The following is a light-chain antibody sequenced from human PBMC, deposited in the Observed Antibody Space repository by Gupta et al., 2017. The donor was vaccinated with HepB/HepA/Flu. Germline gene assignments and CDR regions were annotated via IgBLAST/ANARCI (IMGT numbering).Light chain of an antibody. CDR2: ENN. CDR1: SSSIGNNY. J-gene: IGLJ3*02. V-gene: IGLV1-51*02. Sequence: QSMLTQPPSVSAAPGQKVTISCSGSSSSIGNNYVSCFQQLPGTAPKFLIYENNKRPSGIPDRFAGSKSGTSATLDITGLQTGDEADYYCGTWDNSLSAWVFGGGTKLTVL. CDR3: GTWDNSLSAWV.